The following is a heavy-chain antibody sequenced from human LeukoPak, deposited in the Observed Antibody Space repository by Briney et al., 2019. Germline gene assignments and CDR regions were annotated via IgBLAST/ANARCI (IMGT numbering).Heavy chain of an antibody. CDR3: AKDTTSITPYYYMDV. CDR2: ISYDGSNK. Sequence: GGSLRLSCAASGFTFNRRGMHWVRQAPGKGLEWVALISYDGSNKYYADSVKGRFTISRDNSKSTLYLQMNSLRAEDTAVYYCAKDTTSITPYYYMDVWGKGTTVTVSS. CDR1: GFTFNRRG. J-gene: IGHJ6*03. V-gene: IGHV3-30*19. D-gene: IGHD1-14*01.